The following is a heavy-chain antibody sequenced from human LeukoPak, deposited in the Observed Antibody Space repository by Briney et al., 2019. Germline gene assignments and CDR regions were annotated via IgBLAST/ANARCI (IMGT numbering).Heavy chain of an antibody. CDR2: IGDTDGGT. CDR1: GFTFSTYG. Sequence: PGGSLRLSCAASGFTFSTYGMGWVRQAPGRGLEWVSSIGDTDGGTHYADSVKGRFTISRDNSKNTLYLQMDSLRAEDTAVYFCAKDGEYCSPFNCFSSFDPWGQGTLVTVYS. CDR3: AKDGEYCSPFNCFSSFDP. V-gene: IGHV3-23*01. J-gene: IGHJ5*02. D-gene: IGHD2-15*01.